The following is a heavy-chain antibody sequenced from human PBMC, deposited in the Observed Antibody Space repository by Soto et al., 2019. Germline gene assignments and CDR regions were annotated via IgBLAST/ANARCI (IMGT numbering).Heavy chain of an antibody. Sequence: EVQLLESGGGLVQPGGSLRLSCAASGFTFSSYAMSWVRQAPGKGLEWVSAISGSGGSTYYADSVKGWFTISRDNAKNRLYLQMNSLRAEDTAVYYCAKAGWPETPFERGYYMDVWGKGTTVTVCS. CDR1: GFTFSSYA. CDR2: ISGSGGST. CDR3: AKAGWPETPFERGYYMDV. J-gene: IGHJ6*03. D-gene: IGHD6-19*01. V-gene: IGHV3-23*01.